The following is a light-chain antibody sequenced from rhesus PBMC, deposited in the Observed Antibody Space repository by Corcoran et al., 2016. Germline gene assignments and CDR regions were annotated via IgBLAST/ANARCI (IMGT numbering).Light chain of an antibody. V-gene: IGKV1-22*01. J-gene: IGKJ1*01. CDR1: QSISSW. CDR3: QQYNSSPRT. Sequence: DIQMTQSPSSLSAAVGDTVTITCRASQSISSWLAWYQQKPGKAPKLLIYKASSLQSGAPSRFSDSGSGTDFTLPISSLQSVDFATYYCQQYNSSPRTFGQGTKVEIK. CDR2: KAS.